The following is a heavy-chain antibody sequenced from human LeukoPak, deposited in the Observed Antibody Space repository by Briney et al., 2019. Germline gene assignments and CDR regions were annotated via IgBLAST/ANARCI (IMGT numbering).Heavy chain of an antibody. D-gene: IGHD1-1*01. J-gene: IGHJ4*02. V-gene: IGHV4-4*02. CDR3: ARVNINNWHSCDY. CDR1: GVSITSHPW. Sequence: PSETLSLTCAVSGVSITSHPWNWVRQPPGKGLEWIGEMYNSGTGTYKPSLRSRVTMFFDESKNHFSLKLSSVTAADTAVYYCARVNINNWHSCDYWGQGTLVAVSS. CDR2: MYNSGTG.